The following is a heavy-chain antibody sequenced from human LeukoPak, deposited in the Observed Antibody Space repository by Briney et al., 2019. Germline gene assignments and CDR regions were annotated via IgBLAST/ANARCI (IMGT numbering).Heavy chain of an antibody. CDR1: GGSISSTNYF. Sequence: SETLSLTCTVSGGSISSTNYFWGCIRQPPGKGLEWIGSIYYSGSTYYNPTLKSRVTISVDTSKNQFSLKLSSVTAADTAVYYCARHVENSYGSYYFDYWGQGTLVTVSS. J-gene: IGHJ4*02. CDR3: ARHVENSYGSYYFDY. V-gene: IGHV4-39*01. D-gene: IGHD5-18*01. CDR2: IYYSGST.